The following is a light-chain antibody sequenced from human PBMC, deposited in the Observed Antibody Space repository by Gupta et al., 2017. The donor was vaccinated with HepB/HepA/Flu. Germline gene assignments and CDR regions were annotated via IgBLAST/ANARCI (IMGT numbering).Light chain of an antibody. CDR2: DAS. V-gene: IGKV3-11*01. CDR3: QQRSNWLT. J-gene: IGKJ4*01. Sequence: EVVLTQSPATLCLSPGERATLSCRASQSVNSYLAWYQQKPGQAPRLLIYDASNRATGIPARFSGSGSGKDFTLTISSLEPEDSAVYYCQQRSNWLTFGGGTKVEIK. CDR1: QSVNSY.